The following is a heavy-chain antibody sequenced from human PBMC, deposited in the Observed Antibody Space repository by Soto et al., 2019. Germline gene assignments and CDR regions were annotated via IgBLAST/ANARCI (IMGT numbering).Heavy chain of an antibody. D-gene: IGHD6-19*01. CDR2: INAGNGNT. CDR3: ARVGCSSGGTRCGPNYYFDY. Sequence: GASVKVSCKASGYTFTCYAMYWVRQAPGQRLEWMGWINAGNGNTKYSQKFQGRVTITRDTSASTAYMELSSLRSEDTAVYYCARVGCSSGGTRCGPNYYFDYWGQGTLVTVSS. J-gene: IGHJ4*02. V-gene: IGHV1-3*01. CDR1: GYTFTCYA.